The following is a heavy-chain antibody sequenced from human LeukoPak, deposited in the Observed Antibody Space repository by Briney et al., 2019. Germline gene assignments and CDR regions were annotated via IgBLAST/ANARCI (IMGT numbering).Heavy chain of an antibody. J-gene: IGHJ4*02. CDR1: GGSFSGYY. D-gene: IGHD3-3*01. CDR2: INHSGST. Sequence: PSETLSPTCAVDGGSFSGYYWSWIRQPPGKGLEWIGEINHSGSTNYNPSLKSRVTISVDTSKNQFSLKLSSVTAADTAVYYCARSPRYDFWSGYSSYYFDYWGQGTLVTVSS. CDR3: ARSPRYDFWSGYSSYYFDY. V-gene: IGHV4-34*01.